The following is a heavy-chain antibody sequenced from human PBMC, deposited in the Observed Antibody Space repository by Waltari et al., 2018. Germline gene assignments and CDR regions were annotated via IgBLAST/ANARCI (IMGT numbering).Heavy chain of an antibody. D-gene: IGHD1-1*01. V-gene: IGHV3-30*03. CDR1: GFIFGSNG. CDR3: ARGPVDGTKRGAFDI. Sequence: QVQLVESGGTVVRPGKSLRLSCVGSGFIFGSNGMHWVRQAPGKGLEGGAGVSYDGSETYYGDSVKGRFTISRDNSNNTLHLQMTSLRDEDTAIFYCARGPVDGTKRGAFDIWGQGTMVTVSS. J-gene: IGHJ3*02. CDR2: VSYDGSET.